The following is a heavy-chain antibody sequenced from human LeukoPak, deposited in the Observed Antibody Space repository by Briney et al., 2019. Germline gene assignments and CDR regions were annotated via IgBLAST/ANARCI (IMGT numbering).Heavy chain of an antibody. CDR3: ARHPHYYDSSGYYGYFDY. CDR1: GGSISSSSYY. CDR2: IYYSGST. Sequence: SETLSLTCTVSGGSISSSSYYWSWIRQPPGKGLEWIGYIYYSGSTNYNPSLKSRVTISVDTSKNQFSLKLSSVTAADTAVYCCARHPHYYDSSGYYGYFDYWGQGTLVTVSS. J-gene: IGHJ4*02. V-gene: IGHV4-61*05. D-gene: IGHD3-22*01.